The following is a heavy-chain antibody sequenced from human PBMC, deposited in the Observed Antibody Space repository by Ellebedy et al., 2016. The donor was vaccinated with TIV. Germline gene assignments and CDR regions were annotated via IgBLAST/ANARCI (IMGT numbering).Heavy chain of an antibody. CDR2: IYHSGST. J-gene: IGHJ4*02. Sequence: MPSETLSLTCAVSGGSISSGGYSWSWIRQPPGKGLEWIGYIYHSGSTYYNPSLKSLVTISVDRSKNQFSLKLSSVTAADTAVYYCARGWGQSTTIAFDYWGQGTLVTVSS. V-gene: IGHV4-30-2*01. D-gene: IGHD5-12*01. CDR3: ARGWGQSTTIAFDY. CDR1: GGSISSGGYS.